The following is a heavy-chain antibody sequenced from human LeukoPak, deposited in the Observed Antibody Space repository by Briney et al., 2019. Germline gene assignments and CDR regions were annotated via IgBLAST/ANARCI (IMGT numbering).Heavy chain of an antibody. CDR3: AAKGNGYTGTYVFAH. CDR1: GFSVTSNY. V-gene: IGHV3-66*01. CDR2: LYSSGYT. J-gene: IGHJ4*02. D-gene: IGHD5-12*01. Sequence: GGSLRLSCAASGFSVTSNYMSWVRQAPGKGLEWVSVLYSSGYTKYADSVKGRFSISRDTSENTLSLQMNSLRAEDSAVYYCAAKGNGYTGTYVFAHWGRGTLVTVSS.